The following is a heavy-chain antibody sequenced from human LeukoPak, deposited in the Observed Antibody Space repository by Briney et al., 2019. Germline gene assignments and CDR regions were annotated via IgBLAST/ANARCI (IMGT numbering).Heavy chain of an antibody. CDR3: ARGYQLLHNGMDV. Sequence: SETLSLTCTVSGGSISSGDYYRSWIRQPPGKGLEWIGYIYYSGSTYYNPSLKSRVTISVDTSKNQFSPKLSSVTAADTAVYYCARGYQLLHNGMDVWGKGTTVTVSS. CDR1: GGSISSGDYY. CDR2: IYYSGST. D-gene: IGHD2-2*01. V-gene: IGHV4-30-4*01. J-gene: IGHJ6*04.